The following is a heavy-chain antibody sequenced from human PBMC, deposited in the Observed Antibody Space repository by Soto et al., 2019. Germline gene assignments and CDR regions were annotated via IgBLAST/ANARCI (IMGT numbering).Heavy chain of an antibody. Sequence: EVQLLESGGGLVQPGGSLRLSCAASEFTFSNYAMSWVRQAPGKGLEWVSAISYGGGTTYYADSVKGRFTISRDSSKNPLYLTMNSLRAEDTAVYYCAKTPSSDYASTGYHFDYWGQGTLVTVSS. D-gene: IGHD3-22*01. J-gene: IGHJ4*02. CDR3: AKTPSSDYASTGYHFDY. CDR2: ISYGGGTT. CDR1: EFTFSNYA. V-gene: IGHV3-23*01.